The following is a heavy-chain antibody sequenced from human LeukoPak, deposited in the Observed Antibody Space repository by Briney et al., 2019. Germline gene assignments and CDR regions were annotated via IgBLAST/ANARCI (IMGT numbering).Heavy chain of an antibody. D-gene: IGHD6-13*01. J-gene: IGHJ4*02. CDR2: IYYSGST. CDR3: ARGTYGSSWQLEHFDY. V-gene: IGHV4-59*01. CDR1: GGSISSYY. Sequence: SETLSLTCTVSGGSISSYYWSWIRQPPGKGLEWIGYIYYSGSTNYNPSLKSRVTISVDTSKNHFSLKLSSLTAADTAVYYCARGTYGSSWQLEHFDYWGQGTLVTVSS.